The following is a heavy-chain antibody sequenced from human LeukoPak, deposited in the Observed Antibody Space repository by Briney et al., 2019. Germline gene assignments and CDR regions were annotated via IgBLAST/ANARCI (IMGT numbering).Heavy chain of an antibody. J-gene: IGHJ4*02. CDR1: GGSISSVGYY. CDR2: IYYSGST. Sequence: SETLSLTCTVSGGSISSVGYYWSWIRQHPGKGLEWIGYIYYSGSTYYNPSLKSRVTISVDTSENQFSLRLSSVTAADTAVYHCARGDYGDYDFDYWGQGILVTVSS. V-gene: IGHV4-31*03. D-gene: IGHD4-17*01. CDR3: ARGDYGDYDFDY.